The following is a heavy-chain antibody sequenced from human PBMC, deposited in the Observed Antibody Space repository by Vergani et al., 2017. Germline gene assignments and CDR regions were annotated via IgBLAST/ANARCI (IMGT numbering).Heavy chain of an antibody. CDR3: AKASEEYSSSSDAFDI. D-gene: IGHD6-6*01. CDR1: GFTFSSDA. J-gene: IGHJ3*02. CDR2: ISGSGGST. Sequence: EVQLLESGGDLVQPGGSLRLSCAASGFTFSSDAMSWVRQAPGKGLEWVSAISGSGGSTYYADSVKGRFTISRDNSKNTLYLQMNSLRAEDTAVYYCAKASEEYSSSSDAFDIWGQGTMVTVSS. V-gene: IGHV3-23*01.